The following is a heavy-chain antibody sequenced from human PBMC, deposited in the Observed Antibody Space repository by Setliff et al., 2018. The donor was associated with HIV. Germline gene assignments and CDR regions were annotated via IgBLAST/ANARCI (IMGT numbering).Heavy chain of an antibody. V-gene: IGHV1-69*13. CDR3: ASGATITYYFDY. J-gene: IGHJ4*02. Sequence: SVKVSCKASGGTFSSYAISWVRQAPGQGLEWMGWIIPVFRTANYAQKFQGRVTITADESTSTAYMELSSLRSEDTAVYYCASGATITYYFDYWGQGTLVTVSS. CDR2: IIPVFRTA. CDR1: GGTFSSYA. D-gene: IGHD5-12*01.